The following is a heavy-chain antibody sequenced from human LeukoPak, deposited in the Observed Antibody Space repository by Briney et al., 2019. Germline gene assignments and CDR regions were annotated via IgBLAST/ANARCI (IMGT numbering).Heavy chain of an antibody. CDR1: GYSFTNYW. CDR2: IYPSDSDT. Sequence: GESLKISCKGSGYSFTNYWIGWVRQMPGKGLEWMGIIYPSDSDTRYSPSFQGQVTISAVKSISTAYLQWRSLKASDTAMYFCARSIAARPTYYYYGMDVWGQGTTVTVSS. V-gene: IGHV5-51*01. CDR3: ARSIAARPTYYYYGMDV. J-gene: IGHJ6*02. D-gene: IGHD6-6*01.